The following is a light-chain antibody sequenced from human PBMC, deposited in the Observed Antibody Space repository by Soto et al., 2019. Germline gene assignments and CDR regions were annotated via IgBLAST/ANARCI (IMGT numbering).Light chain of an antibody. CDR1: QGISSY. CDR2: AAS. CDR3: QQLNSYLRT. J-gene: IGKJ1*01. Sequence: IQLTQSPSSLSASVGDRVTITCRASQGISSYLAWYQQKPGKAPKLLIYAASTLQSGVPSRFSGSGSGTDFTLTFSSLQPEDFATYYCQQLNSYLRTFGQGTKVEIK. V-gene: IGKV1-9*01.